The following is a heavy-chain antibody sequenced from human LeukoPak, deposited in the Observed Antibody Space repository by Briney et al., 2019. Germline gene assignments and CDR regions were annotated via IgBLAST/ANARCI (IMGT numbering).Heavy chain of an antibody. J-gene: IGHJ4*02. CDR2: IYNIVNT. CDR3: TRGFSHPED. V-gene: IGHV4-59*01. Sequence: PSETLSLTCTVSGAFISSSYCNWIRQAPGKGLQWIGYIYNIVNTNYNPSLKSRVTMSVDTSKNQCSLKLSSMTAADTAVYYCTRGFSHPEDWGQGTLVTVSS. D-gene: IGHD1-14*01. CDR1: GAFISSSY.